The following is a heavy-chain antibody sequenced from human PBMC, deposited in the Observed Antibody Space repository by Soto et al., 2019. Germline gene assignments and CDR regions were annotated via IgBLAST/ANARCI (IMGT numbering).Heavy chain of an antibody. CDR2: IVPMRRKT. V-gene: IGHV1-69*10. Sequence: SVKVSCKASGGTFNSYRIHWVRQAPGQGLEWVGWIVPMRRKTDYAQTFQGRVSVTTEQSTHTVYMELRSLRSQDTALYYCVGDSGANPSSSWGQGTLVTVSS. CDR3: VGDSGANPSSS. CDR1: GGTFNSYR. D-gene: IGHD6-13*01. J-gene: IGHJ4*02.